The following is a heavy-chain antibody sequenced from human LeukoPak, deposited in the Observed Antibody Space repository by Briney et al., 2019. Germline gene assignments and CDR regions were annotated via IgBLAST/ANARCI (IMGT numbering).Heavy chain of an antibody. Sequence: ASVKVSCKASGYTFINYGINWVRQAPEQGLEWMGWISGYNGNTNYAQKYLGRVTMTTDTSTSTAYMELRSLRSDDTAVYYCARLHRDGWWFDPWGQGTLVTVSS. CDR1: GYTFINYG. V-gene: IGHV1-18*01. CDR2: ISGYNGNT. D-gene: IGHD5-24*01. CDR3: ARLHRDGWWFDP. J-gene: IGHJ5*02.